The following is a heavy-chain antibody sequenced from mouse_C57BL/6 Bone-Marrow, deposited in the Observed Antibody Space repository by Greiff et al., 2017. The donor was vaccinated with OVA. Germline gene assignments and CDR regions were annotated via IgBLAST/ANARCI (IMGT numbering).Heavy chain of an antibody. J-gene: IGHJ1*03. CDR3: ARGQGDYYGPWYFDV. Sequence: EVQLQQSGPELVKPGASVKIPCKASGYTFTDYNMDWVKQSHGKSLEWIGDINPNNGGTIYNQKFKGKATLTVDKSSSTAYMELRSLTSEDTAVDYCARGQGDYYGPWYFDVWGTGTTVTVSS. V-gene: IGHV1-18*01. D-gene: IGHD1-1*01. CDR1: GYTFTDYN. CDR2: INPNNGGT.